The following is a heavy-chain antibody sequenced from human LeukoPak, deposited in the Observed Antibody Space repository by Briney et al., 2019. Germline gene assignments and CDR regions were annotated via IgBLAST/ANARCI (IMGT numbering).Heavy chain of an antibody. CDR2: INPSGGST. CDR3: ARDRILWFGELLRYYYYGMDV. Sequence: ASVKVYCKASGYTFTSYYMHWVRQAPGQGLEWMGIINPSGGSTSYAQKFQGRITMTRDTSTSTVYMELSSLRSEDTAVYYCARDRILWFGELLRYYYYGMDVWGQETTVTVSS. D-gene: IGHD3-10*01. J-gene: IGHJ6*02. V-gene: IGHV1-46*01. CDR1: GYTFTSYY.